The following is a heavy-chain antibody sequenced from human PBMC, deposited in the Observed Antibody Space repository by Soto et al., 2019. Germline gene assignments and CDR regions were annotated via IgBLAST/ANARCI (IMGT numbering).Heavy chain of an antibody. V-gene: IGHV3-23*01. Sequence: GGSLRLSCAASGFTFSTYAMSWVRQAPGKRPEWVSGITDTGRGRYYADSVKGRFTISRDNSQNMLYLEMNSLRPEDTAVFYCAKEIASNGVPLFEHWGRGTLVTVSS. J-gene: IGHJ4*02. CDR1: GFTFSTYA. CDR2: ITDTGRGR. CDR3: AKEIASNGVPLFEH. D-gene: IGHD2-8*01.